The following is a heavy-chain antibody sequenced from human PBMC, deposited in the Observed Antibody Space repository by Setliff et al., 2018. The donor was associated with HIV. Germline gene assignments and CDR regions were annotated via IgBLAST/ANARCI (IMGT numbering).Heavy chain of an antibody. CDR1: GFTFSSYS. CDR3: AREIGAGDNKNYENKNHYYGLDV. D-gene: IGHD3-3*01. CDR2: ISSSSSYI. V-gene: IGHV3-21*04. Sequence: PGASLRPSCAASGFTFSSYSMNWVRQAPGKGLEWVSFISSSSSYIYYADSVKGRFTISRDNANNSLYLQMNSLRADDTAFYYCAREIGAGDNKNYENKNHYYGLDVWGQGTAVTVSS. J-gene: IGHJ6*02.